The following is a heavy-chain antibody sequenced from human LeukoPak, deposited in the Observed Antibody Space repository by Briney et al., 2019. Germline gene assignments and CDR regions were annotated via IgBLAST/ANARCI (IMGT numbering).Heavy chain of an antibody. J-gene: IGHJ6*02. CDR1: GYTFTSYD. CDR3: ARGGPLQPWFAYYYYGMDV. D-gene: IGHD5-18*01. Sequence: ASVKVSCKASGYTFTSYDINWVRQATGQGLEWMGWMNPNSGNTGYAQKFQGRVTMTRNTSISTAYMELSSLRSEDTAVYYCARGGPLQPWFAYYYYGMDVWGQGTTVTVSS. V-gene: IGHV1-8*01. CDR2: MNPNSGNT.